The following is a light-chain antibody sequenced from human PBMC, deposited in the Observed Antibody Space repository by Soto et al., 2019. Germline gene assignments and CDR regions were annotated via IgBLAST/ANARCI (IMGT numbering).Light chain of an antibody. CDR3: QQSDSYPYT. CDR1: QSITNY. J-gene: IGKJ2*01. CDR2: AAS. V-gene: IGKV1-39*01. Sequence: DIQMTQSPSSLSLSVGDRVTITCRASQSITNYLNWYQQKPGKAPKLLVYAASSLQSGVPSRFSDNVYGTDFTLTISSLQPEDFASYYCQQSDSYPYTFGQGTKLEIK.